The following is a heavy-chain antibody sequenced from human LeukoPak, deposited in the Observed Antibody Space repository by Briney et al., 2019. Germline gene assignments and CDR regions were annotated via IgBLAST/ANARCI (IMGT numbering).Heavy chain of an antibody. J-gene: IGHJ4*02. CDR1: GYTFTSYG. Sequence: GASVKVSCKASGYTFTSYGISWVRQAPGQGLEWMGWINAYNGNTNYAKKLQGRVTMTTDTSTSTAYMELRSLRSDDTAVYYCARDPRYSSSPHGDFDYWGQGTLVTVSS. D-gene: IGHD6-6*01. CDR2: INAYNGNT. CDR3: ARDPRYSSSPHGDFDY. V-gene: IGHV1-18*01.